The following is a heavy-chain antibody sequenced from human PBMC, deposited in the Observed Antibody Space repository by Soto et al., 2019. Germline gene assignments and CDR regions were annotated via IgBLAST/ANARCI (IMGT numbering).Heavy chain of an antibody. J-gene: IGHJ6*03. CDR1: GFTFSSYS. CDR2: ISSSSSYI. CDR3: AQAGTYGEFPPGPYYYYYMDV. Sequence: GGSPRLSCAASGFTFSSYSMNWVRQAPGKGLEWVSSISSSSSYIYYADSVKGRFTISRDNAKNSLYLQMNSLRAEDTAVYYCAQAGTYGEFPPGPYYYYYMDVWGKGTTVTVSS. D-gene: IGHD4-17*01. V-gene: IGHV3-21*01.